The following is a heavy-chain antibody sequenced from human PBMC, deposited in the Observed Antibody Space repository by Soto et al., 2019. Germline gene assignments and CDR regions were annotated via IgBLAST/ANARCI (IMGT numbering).Heavy chain of an antibody. Sequence: GGSLRLSCAASGFTFSSYSMNWVRQAPGKGLEWVSSISSSSFSINYADSVKGRFSISRDNAQNLLHLQMNNLSAEDTAVYCCARNESSNIYGMGGWVQGTTITAP. CDR1: GFTFSSYS. CDR2: ISSSSFSI. J-gene: IGHJ6*02. D-gene: IGHD1-1*01. CDR3: ARNESSNIYGMGG. V-gene: IGHV3-21*01.